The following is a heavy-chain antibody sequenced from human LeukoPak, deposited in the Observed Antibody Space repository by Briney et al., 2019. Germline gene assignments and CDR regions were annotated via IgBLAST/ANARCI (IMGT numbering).Heavy chain of an antibody. V-gene: IGHV3-23*01. CDR2: ISGSGGST. J-gene: IGHJ5*02. D-gene: IGHD6-19*01. CDR3: ARGPPPPAVPGPWNLGATFDT. CDR1: GFTFSSYA. Sequence: GGSLRLPCAASGFTFSSYAMSWVRQAPGKGLEWVSAISGSGGSTYYADSVKGRFTISRDNSKNTLYLQMNSLRAEDTAVYYWARGPPPPAVPGPWNLGATFDTWGQGTLAIVSS.